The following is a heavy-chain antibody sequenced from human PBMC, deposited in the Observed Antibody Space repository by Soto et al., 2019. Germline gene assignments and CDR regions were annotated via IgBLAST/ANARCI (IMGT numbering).Heavy chain of an antibody. CDR3: ARPSRYGENWFEP. CDR2: SNPNMGGT. V-gene: IGHV1-2*02. CDR1: GYTFTGYY. Sequence: ASVKVSCNASGYTFTGYYMHWVLQSPGQGLEWMGWSNPNMGGTDYAQKFQGRVTMTRETSIRTAYMELSRLRSDETAVYYCARPSRYGENWFEPWGQGILVTVSS. J-gene: IGHJ5*02. D-gene: IGHD3-9*01.